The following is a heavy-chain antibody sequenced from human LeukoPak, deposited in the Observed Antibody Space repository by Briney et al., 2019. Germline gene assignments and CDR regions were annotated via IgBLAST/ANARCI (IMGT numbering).Heavy chain of an antibody. J-gene: IGHJ4*02. D-gene: IGHD2-21*02. Sequence: PGGSLRLSCAASGFTFSSYTMHWVRQAPGKGLEYVSPITTNGGRTYYANSFKGRFTISRDNSKSTLYLQMGSLRTEDMAVYYCARGRLVVTALDYWGQGTLVTVSS. CDR3: ARGRLVVTALDY. V-gene: IGHV3-64*01. CDR1: GFTFSSYT. CDR2: ITTNGGRT.